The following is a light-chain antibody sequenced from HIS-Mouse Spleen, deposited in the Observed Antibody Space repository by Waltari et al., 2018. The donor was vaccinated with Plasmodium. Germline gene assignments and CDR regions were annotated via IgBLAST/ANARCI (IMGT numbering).Light chain of an antibody. Sequence: DIQMTQSPSSLSASVGDRVTITCRASQSISNYLYWYQKNPGKAHKFLIYAASTVKSGVPTRFSGSGAGTAVTLTISSLQPEDFVTYYCQQSYGTWTFGQGTKVAIK. CDR1: QSISNY. CDR3: QQSYGTWT. J-gene: IGKJ1*01. V-gene: IGKV1-39*01. CDR2: AAS.